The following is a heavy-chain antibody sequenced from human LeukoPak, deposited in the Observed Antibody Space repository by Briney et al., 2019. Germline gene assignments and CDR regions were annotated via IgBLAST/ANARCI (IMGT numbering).Heavy chain of an antibody. J-gene: IGHJ3*02. CDR1: GGTFSSYA. V-gene: IGHV1-69*13. D-gene: IGHD4-23*01. CDR2: IIPIFGTA. CDR3: ARPRDYGGNSLDAFDI. Sequence: SVKVSCKASGGTFSSYAISWVRQAPGQGLEWMGGIIPIFGTASYAQKFQGRVTITADESTSTAYMELSSLRSEDTAVYYCARPRDYGGNSLDAFDIWGQGTMVTVSS.